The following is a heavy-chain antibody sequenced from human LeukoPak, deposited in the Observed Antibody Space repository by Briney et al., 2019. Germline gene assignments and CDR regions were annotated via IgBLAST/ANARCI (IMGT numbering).Heavy chain of an antibody. V-gene: IGHV3-23*01. CDR2: ISGSGGST. J-gene: IGHJ4*02. Sequence: GGSLRLSCAASGFTFSSYAMSWVRQAPGEGLEWVSAISGSGGSTYYADSVKGRFTVSRDNSKNTLYLQMNSLRAEDTAVYYCASAISSSWSEYDYWGQGTLVTVSS. CDR3: ASAISSSWSEYDY. CDR1: GFTFSSYA. D-gene: IGHD6-13*01.